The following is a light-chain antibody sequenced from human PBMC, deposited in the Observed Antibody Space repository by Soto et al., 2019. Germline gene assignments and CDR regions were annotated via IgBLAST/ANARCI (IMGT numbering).Light chain of an antibody. J-gene: IGKJ1*01. CDR3: QQYYSFPRT. V-gene: IGKV1-39*01. CDR2: AAS. CDR1: QSISSY. Sequence: DGQMTQSPSSLSASVGDRVTITCRASQSISSYLNWYQQKPGKAPKLLIYAASTLQGGVPSRFSGSGSGTDFTLTISCLQSEDFATYYCQQYYSFPRTFGQGTKVDI.